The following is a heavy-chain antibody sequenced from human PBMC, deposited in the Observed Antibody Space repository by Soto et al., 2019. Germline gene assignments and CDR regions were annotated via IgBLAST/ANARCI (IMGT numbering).Heavy chain of an antibody. CDR3: ARVPYYYDSSGFYFDT. V-gene: IGHV4-31*03. J-gene: IGHJ4*02. CDR2: IYYTGST. CDR1: GVSISSGGYY. Sequence: PSETLSLTCTVSGVSISSGGYYLSWIRQLPGKGLEWIGYIYYTGSTYYNPSLKSRVTVSLDTSKNQFSLKLSSVTAADTAVYFCARVPYYYDSSGFYFDTWGQGTLVTVSS. D-gene: IGHD3-22*01.